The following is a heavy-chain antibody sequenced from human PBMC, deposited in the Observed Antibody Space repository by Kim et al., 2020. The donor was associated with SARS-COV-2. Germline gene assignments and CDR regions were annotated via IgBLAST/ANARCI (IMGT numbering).Heavy chain of an antibody. J-gene: IGHJ2*01. D-gene: IGHD3-16*02. Sequence: GGSLRLSCAASGFTFSNYGMNWVRQAPGKGLEWVSYISSSDSTIYYADSVKGRFTISRDNAKKSLYLQMNSLRAEDTAVYYCATSYRLGYFDLWGRGTLVTVSS. CDR1: GFTFSNYG. CDR3: ATSYRLGYFDL. V-gene: IGHV3-48*03. CDR2: ISSSDSTI.